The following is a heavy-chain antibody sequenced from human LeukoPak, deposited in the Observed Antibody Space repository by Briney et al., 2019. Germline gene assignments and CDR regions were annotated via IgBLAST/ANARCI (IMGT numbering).Heavy chain of an antibody. V-gene: IGHV4-39*07. Sequence: PSETLSLTCTVAAGSISSSSSYWGWIRDPPGKGLEWIESVFYSGSTYYNPSLKSRVTISVDTSKNQFSLKLSSVTAADTAVYYCARDSDDFWSGYPGSWDYWGQGTLVTVSS. CDR3: ARDSDDFWSGYPGSWDY. D-gene: IGHD3-3*01. CDR1: AGSISSSSSY. J-gene: IGHJ4*02. CDR2: VFYSGST.